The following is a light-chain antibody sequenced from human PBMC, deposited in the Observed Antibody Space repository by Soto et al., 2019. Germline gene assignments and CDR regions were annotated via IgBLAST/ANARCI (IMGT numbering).Light chain of an antibody. CDR2: GAS. CDR1: QGVSRK. CDR3: QQYYTWPIT. V-gene: IGKV3-15*01. Sequence: EIVMTQSPATLSVAPGERVTLSCRASQGVSRKLAWYQRKSGQAPRLIISGASTGATGIPARFSGSGSGTEFTLTISSLQSEDCAIYYCQQYYTWPITFGGGTKVEIK. J-gene: IGKJ4*01.